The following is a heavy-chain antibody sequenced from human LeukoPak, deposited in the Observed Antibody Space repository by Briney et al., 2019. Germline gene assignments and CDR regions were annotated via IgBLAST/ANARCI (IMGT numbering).Heavy chain of an antibody. Sequence: SETLSLTCTVSGVSISSYYWSWIRQPPGKGLEWIGYIYYSGSTNCNPSLKSRVTISVDTSKNQFSLKLSSVTAADTAVYYCARYGSGSRGYAFDIWGQGTMVTVSS. CDR1: GVSISSYY. J-gene: IGHJ3*02. CDR3: ARYGSGSRGYAFDI. V-gene: IGHV4-59*12. D-gene: IGHD2-15*01. CDR2: IYYSGST.